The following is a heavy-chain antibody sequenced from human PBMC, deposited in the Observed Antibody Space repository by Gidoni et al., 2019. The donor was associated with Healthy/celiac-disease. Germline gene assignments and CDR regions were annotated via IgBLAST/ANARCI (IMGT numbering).Heavy chain of an antibody. D-gene: IGHD3-3*01. CDR1: GYTFTSYG. V-gene: IGHV1-18*01. Sequence: QVQLVQSGAEVKKPGASVKVSCTASGYTFTSYGISWVRQAPGQGLEWMGWISAYNGNTNYAQKLQGRVTMTTDTSTSTAYMELRSLRSDDTAVYYCARDLNSITIFGVVIPGDYWGQGTLVTVSS. J-gene: IGHJ4*02. CDR3: ARDLNSITIFGVVIPGDY. CDR2: ISAYNGNT.